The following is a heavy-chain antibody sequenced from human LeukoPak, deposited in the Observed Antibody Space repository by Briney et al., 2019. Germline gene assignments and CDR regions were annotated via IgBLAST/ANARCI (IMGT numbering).Heavy chain of an antibody. D-gene: IGHD2-8*01. Sequence: PGGSLILSCAAPGFTVSSNYMSWVRQAPGKGLEWDSVIYSGGSTDYADSVKCRFTISRENSINTLYLQMDRLTAEDTAVYYCARDSGYCTNRVFWDAWFDPWGQGTLVTVSS. CDR2: IYSGGST. CDR1: GFTVSSNY. CDR3: ARDSGYCTNRVFWDAWFDP. V-gene: IGHV3-66*01. J-gene: IGHJ5*02.